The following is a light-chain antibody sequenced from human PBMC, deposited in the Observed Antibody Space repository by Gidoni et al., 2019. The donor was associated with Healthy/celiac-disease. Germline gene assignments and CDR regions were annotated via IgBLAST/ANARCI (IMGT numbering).Light chain of an antibody. J-gene: IGLJ1*01. CDR1: SSNIGSNT. V-gene: IGLV1-44*01. CDR2: SNN. CDR3: AAWDDSLNAHYV. Sequence: QSVLTQPPSAFGTPGQRVTISCSGGSSNIGSNTVNWYQQLPGTAPKLLTYSNNQRPSGVPDRFSGSKSGTSASLAISGLQSEDEADYYCAAWDDSLNAHYVFGTGTKVTVL.